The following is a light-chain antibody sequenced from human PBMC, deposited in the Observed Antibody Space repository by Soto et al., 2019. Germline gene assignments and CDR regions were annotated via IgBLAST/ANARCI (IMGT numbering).Light chain of an antibody. V-gene: IGKV3-15*01. CDR2: GAS. Sequence: EIVMTQSPAIISLSPGERATLFCRAIQSVGRTLAWYQQKPGQSPRLLVYGASTRANGTPARFSGSGSGTEFTLTISSLQSEDVAVYYCQQYNQWPPYTFGQGTKVDIK. CDR1: QSVGRT. CDR3: QQYNQWPPYT. J-gene: IGKJ2*01.